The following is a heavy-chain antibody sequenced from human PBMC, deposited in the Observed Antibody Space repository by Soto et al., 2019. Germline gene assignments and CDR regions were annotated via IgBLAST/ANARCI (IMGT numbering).Heavy chain of an antibody. Sequence: LSCAASGFTLSSYAMSWVRQAPGKGLEWVSAISGSGGSTYYADSVKGRFTISRDNSKNTLYLQMNSLRAEDTAVYYCAKCGSSWYIHFDYWGQGTLVTVSS. CDR2: ISGSGGST. CDR1: GFTLSSYA. CDR3: AKCGSSWYIHFDY. V-gene: IGHV3-23*01. J-gene: IGHJ4*02. D-gene: IGHD6-13*01.